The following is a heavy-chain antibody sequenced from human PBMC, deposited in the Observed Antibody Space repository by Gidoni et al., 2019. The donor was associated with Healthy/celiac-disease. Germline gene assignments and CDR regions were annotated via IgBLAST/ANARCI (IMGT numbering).Heavy chain of an antibody. Sequence: EVQLVESGGGLVKPGGSLRLSCAASGFTFSSYSMTWVRQAPGKGLEWVSSISSGSNYIYYADSVKGRFTISRDNAKNSLYLQMNSLRAGDTAVYYCARDRGRFGELSYFYYYGMDVWGQGTTVTVSS. D-gene: IGHD3-10*01. CDR3: ARDRGRFGELSYFYYYGMDV. CDR2: ISSGSNYI. CDR1: GFTFSSYS. V-gene: IGHV3-21*02. J-gene: IGHJ6*02.